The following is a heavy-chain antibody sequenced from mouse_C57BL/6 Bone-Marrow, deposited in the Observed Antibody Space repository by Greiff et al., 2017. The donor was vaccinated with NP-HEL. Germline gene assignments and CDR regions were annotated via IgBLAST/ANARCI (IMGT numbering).Heavy chain of an antibody. V-gene: IGHV5-9-1*02. CDR3: TRDGDVDWFAY. J-gene: IGHJ3*01. CDR1: GFTFSSYA. CDR2: ISSGGDYI. Sequence: EVKLMESGEGLVKPGGSLKLSCAASGFTFSSYAMSWVRQTPEKRLEWVAYISSGGDYIYYADTVKGRFTISRDNARNTLYLQMSSLKSEDTAMYYCTRDGDVDWFAYWGQGTLVTVSA. D-gene: IGHD2-3*01.